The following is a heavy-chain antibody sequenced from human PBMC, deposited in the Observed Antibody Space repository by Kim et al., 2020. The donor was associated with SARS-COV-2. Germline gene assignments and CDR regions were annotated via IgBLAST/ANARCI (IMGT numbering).Heavy chain of an antibody. CDR3: ARGGYGDYNDWYFDL. D-gene: IGHD4-17*01. J-gene: IGHJ2*01. V-gene: IGHV1-69*01. Sequence: QKFQGRDTITADESTSTAYMELSSLRSEDTAVYYCARGGYGDYNDWYFDLWGRGTLVTVSS.